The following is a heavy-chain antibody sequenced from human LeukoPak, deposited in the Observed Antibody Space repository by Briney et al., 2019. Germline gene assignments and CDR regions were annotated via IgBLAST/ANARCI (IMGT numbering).Heavy chain of an antibody. V-gene: IGHV4-34*01. CDR2: INHSGST. CDR3: ARVGFYYYYYMDV. J-gene: IGHJ6*03. Sequence: PSETLSLTCAVYGGSFSGYYWSWIRQPPGKGLEWIGEINHSGSTNYNPSLKSRVTISVDTSKNQFSLKLSSVTAADTAVYYCARVGFYYYYYMDVWGKGTTVTASS. D-gene: IGHD5-12*01. CDR1: GGSFSGYY.